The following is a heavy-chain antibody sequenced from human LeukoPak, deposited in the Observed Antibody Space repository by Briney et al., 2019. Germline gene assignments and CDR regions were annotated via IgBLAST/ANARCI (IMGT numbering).Heavy chain of an antibody. CDR3: ARGPGLTSSSWYSPYYYYYMDV. Sequence: SETLSLTCAVCGGSFSGYYWSWIRQPPGKGLEWIGEINHSGSTNYNPSLKSRATISVDTSKNQFSLKLSSVTAADTAVYYCARGPGLTSSSWYSPYYYYYMDVWGKGTTVTVSS. CDR2: INHSGST. CDR1: GGSFSGYY. J-gene: IGHJ6*03. D-gene: IGHD6-13*01. V-gene: IGHV4-34*01.